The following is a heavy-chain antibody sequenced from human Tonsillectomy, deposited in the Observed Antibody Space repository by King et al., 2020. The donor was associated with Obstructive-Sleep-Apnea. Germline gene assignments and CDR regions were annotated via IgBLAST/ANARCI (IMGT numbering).Heavy chain of an antibody. J-gene: IGHJ4*02. D-gene: IGHD3-22*01. CDR2: FDPEDGET. CDR3: ATDSGRYYYDSSGYSLFGY. Sequence: GQLVQSVAEVKKPGASVKVSCKVSGYTLTELSMHWVRQAPGKGLEWMGGFDPEDGETIYAQKCQGRVTMTEDTSTDTAYMELSSLRSEDTAVYYCATDSGRYYYDSSGYSLFGYWGQGTLVTVSS. V-gene: IGHV1-24*01. CDR1: GYTLTELS.